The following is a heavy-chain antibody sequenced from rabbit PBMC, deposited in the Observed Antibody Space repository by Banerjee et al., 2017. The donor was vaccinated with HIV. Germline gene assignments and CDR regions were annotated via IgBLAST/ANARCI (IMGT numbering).Heavy chain of an antibody. CDR3: ARDRDTGTAYYFDL. J-gene: IGHJ3*01. CDR1: EFSLSIYE. CDR2: SYTGSSGVI. D-gene: IGHD7-1*01. V-gene: IGHV1S40*01. Sequence: QSLEESGGDLVKPGAFLTLTCTASEFSLSIYEVCWVRQAPGKGLEWIACSYTGSSGVIYYASWAKGRFTISKTSSTTVTLQMTSLTVADTATYFCARDRDTGTAYYFDLWGQGTLVTVS.